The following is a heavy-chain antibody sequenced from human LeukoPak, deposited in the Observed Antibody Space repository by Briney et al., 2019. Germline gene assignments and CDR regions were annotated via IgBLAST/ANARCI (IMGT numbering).Heavy chain of an antibody. CDR3: ARGYLIDY. Sequence: GGSLRLSWEASGFTANSNYMSWVRKAQGKGLEWVSVVYSGDRTYYADSVKGRFTISRDDSTNTLYLLMNSLRAEDTAVYYCARGYLIDYWGQGTLVTVSS. CDR2: VYSGDRT. D-gene: IGHD1-26*01. J-gene: IGHJ4*02. V-gene: IGHV3-66*01. CDR1: GFTANSNY.